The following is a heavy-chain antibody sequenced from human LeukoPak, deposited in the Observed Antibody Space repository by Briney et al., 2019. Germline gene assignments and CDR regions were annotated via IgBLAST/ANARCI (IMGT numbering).Heavy chain of an antibody. J-gene: IGHJ4*02. V-gene: IGHV4-30-2*01. D-gene: IGHD3-3*01. CDR1: GGSISSGGYS. CDR3: ARASDFWSGYFDY. Sequence: PSETLSLTCAVSGGSISSGGYSWSWIRQPPGKGLEWIGYIYHSGSTYYNPSLKSRVTISVDRSKNQFSLKLSSVTAADTAVYYCARASDFWSGYFDYWGQGTLVTVSS. CDR2: IYHSGST.